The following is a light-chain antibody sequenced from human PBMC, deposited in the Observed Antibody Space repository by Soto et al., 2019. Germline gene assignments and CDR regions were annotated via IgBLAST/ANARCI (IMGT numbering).Light chain of an antibody. Sequence: IRMTQSPSTLSVSPGERATLSCRASQSVSINLAWYQQKPGQAPRLLIYGASTRATGIPARFSGTGSGTDFTLTINRVEPEDFAVYFCQQSTSSVTFGGGTKVDIK. V-gene: IGKV3-15*01. J-gene: IGKJ4*01. CDR3: QQSTSSVT. CDR1: QSVSIN. CDR2: GAS.